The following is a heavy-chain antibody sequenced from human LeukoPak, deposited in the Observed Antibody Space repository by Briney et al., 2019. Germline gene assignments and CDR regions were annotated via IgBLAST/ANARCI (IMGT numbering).Heavy chain of an antibody. CDR3: AKDGGNLPVDY. J-gene: IGHJ4*02. D-gene: IGHD4-23*01. CDR2: IDPSDSYT. CDR1: GYNFTNYW. Sequence: GESLKISCKTSGYNFTNYWIGWVRQMPGKGLEWMGRIDPSDSYTNYSPSFQGHVTISADKSISTAYLQWSSLQASDTAMYYCAKDGGNLPVDYWGQGTLVTVSS. V-gene: IGHV5-10-1*01.